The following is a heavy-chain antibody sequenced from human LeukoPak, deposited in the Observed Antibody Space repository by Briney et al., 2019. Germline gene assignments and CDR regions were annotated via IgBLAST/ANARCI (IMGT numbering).Heavy chain of an antibody. Sequence: GGSLRLSCAASGFTFSSYDVNWVRQAPGKGRECVSYISSRGSTIYYADSVKGRFTISRDNAKNSLYLEMNSLRAEDTAVYYCARVLTGYYIVDYWGQGTLVTVSS. CDR1: GFTFSSYD. CDR2: ISSRGSTI. D-gene: IGHD3-9*01. CDR3: ARVLTGYYIVDY. J-gene: IGHJ4*02. V-gene: IGHV3-48*03.